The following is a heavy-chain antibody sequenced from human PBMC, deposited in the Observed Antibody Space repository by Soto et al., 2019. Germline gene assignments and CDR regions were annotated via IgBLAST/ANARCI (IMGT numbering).Heavy chain of an antibody. J-gene: IGHJ5*02. V-gene: IGHV4-34*01. CDR1: GGSFSGYS. D-gene: IGHD2-8*01. CDR3: ARGTGCTNGVCYSHSYWFDP. CDR2: IYHSGST. Sequence: SETLSLTCAVSGGSFSGYSWTWIRQPPGKGLEWIGYIYHSGSTYYNPSLKSRVTISVDRSKNQFSLKLSSVTAADTAVYYCARGTGCTNGVCYSHSYWFDPWGQGTLVTVSS.